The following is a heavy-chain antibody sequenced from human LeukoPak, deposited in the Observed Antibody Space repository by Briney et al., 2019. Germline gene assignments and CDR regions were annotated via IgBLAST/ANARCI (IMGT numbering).Heavy chain of an antibody. V-gene: IGHV4-61*08. CDR3: ARHLRLRFDY. J-gene: IGHJ4*02. Sequence: SQTLSLTCTVSGGSISSGGYYWSWIRQPPGKGLEWIGYIYYSGSTNYNPSLKSRVTISVDTSKNQFSLKLSSVTAADTAVYYCARHLRLRFDYWGQGTLVTVSS. CDR1: GGSISSGGYY. CDR2: IYYSGST.